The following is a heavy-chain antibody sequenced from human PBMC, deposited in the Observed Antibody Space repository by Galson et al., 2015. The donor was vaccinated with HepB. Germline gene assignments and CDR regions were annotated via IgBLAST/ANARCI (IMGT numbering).Heavy chain of an antibody. CDR1: GFTFSRYA. CDR3: ARDGYADNVVMFDY. J-gene: IGHJ4*02. V-gene: IGHV3-33*01. D-gene: IGHD5-12*01. Sequence: SLRLSCAASGFTFSRYAMHWVRQAPGEGLEWVAVIWYDGSNKYFADSVKGRFTISRDNSENTLSLQMDSLRPEDTAVYYCARDGYADNVVMFDYWGQGIQVTVSS. CDR2: IWYDGSNK.